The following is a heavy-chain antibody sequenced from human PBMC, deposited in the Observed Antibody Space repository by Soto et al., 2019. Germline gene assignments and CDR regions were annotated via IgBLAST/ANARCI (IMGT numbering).Heavy chain of an antibody. V-gene: IGHV3-15*07. D-gene: IGHD3-10*01. J-gene: IGHJ4*01. CDR2: VKSKTDGGSA. CDR1: GFPFSNAW. Sequence: GGSLRLSCAASGFPFSNAWINWVRQTPGTGLQWVGRVKSKTDGGSADYAAPVKGRFAVSRDDSKNIVYLQMNSVKIEDTGVYYCITDSRTTMPEDRFAYWGHGTLVTVSS. CDR3: ITDSRTTMPEDRFAY.